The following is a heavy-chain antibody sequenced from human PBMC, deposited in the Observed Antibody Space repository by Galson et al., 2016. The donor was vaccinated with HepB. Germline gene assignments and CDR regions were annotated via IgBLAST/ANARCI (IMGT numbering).Heavy chain of an antibody. CDR3: AKVLKSSVAFYFDS. D-gene: IGHD6-19*01. Sequence: SLRLSCAASGFTFSGYTMNWVRQTPEKGLEWVSSITSSSGYIYYADSLKGRFTISRDNAKSSLYLQMNSLRAEDTAVYYCAKVLKSSVAFYFDSWGQGTLVTVSS. CDR1: GFTFSGYT. V-gene: IGHV3-21*01. J-gene: IGHJ4*02. CDR2: ITSSSGYI.